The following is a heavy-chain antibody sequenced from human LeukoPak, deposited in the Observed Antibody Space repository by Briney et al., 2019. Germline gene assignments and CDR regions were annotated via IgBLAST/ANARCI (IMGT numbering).Heavy chain of an antibody. CDR1: GLTFRNYG. CDR3: VVILVPGGVWHFDL. D-gene: IGHD2-2*01. Sequence: GTPLRLSCVASGLTFRNYGFHWVRQAPGKGLEWVAIIYSGGGTTKYYAESGKDRFTITRDDSRDTLYLPMNSLRAEDTAVYYCVVILVPGGVWHFDLWGRGTLVTVSS. V-gene: IGHV3-33*03. J-gene: IGHJ2*01. CDR2: IYSGGGTTK.